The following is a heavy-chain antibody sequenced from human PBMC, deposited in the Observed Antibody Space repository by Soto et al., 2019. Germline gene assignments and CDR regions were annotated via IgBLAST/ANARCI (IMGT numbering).Heavy chain of an antibody. CDR3: ARDHRNRRADP. CDR1: GFTVSSNY. CDR2: IYSGGST. V-gene: IGHV3-66*01. Sequence: EVQLVESGGGLVQPGGSLRLSCAASGFTVSSNYMSWVRQAPGKGLEWVSVIYSGGSTYYADSVKGRFTISRDNSKNTLYLQMSSLRAEDTAVYYCARDHRNRRADPWGQGTLVTVSS. J-gene: IGHJ5*02.